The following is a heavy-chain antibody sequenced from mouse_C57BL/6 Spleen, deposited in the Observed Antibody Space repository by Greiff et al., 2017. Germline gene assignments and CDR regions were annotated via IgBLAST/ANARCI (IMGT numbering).Heavy chain of an antibody. J-gene: IGHJ3*01. V-gene: IGHV3-6*01. CDR2: ISYDGSN. D-gene: IGHD2-4*01. Sequence: ESGPGLVKPSQSLSLTCSVTGYSITSGYYWNWIRQFPGNKLEWMGYISYDGSNNYNPSLKNRISITRDTSKNQFFLKLNSVTTEDTATYYCAGDDYTWFAYWGQGTLVTVSA. CDR3: AGDDYTWFAY. CDR1: GYSITSGYY.